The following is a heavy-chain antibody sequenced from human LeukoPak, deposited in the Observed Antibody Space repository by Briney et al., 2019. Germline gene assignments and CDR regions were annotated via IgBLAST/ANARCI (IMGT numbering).Heavy chain of an antibody. CDR2: ISDSGGST. CDR3: AKRGVVIRVILVGFHKEAYYFDS. J-gene: IGHJ4*02. V-gene: IGHV3-23*01. CDR1: GFTFDDYG. D-gene: IGHD3-22*01. Sequence: GGSLRLSCAASGFTFDDYGMSWVRQAPGKGLEWVAGISDSGGSTNYADSVKGRFTVPRDNPKNTLYLQMNSLRAEDTAVYFCAKRGVVIRVILVGFHKEAYYFDSWGQGALVTVSS.